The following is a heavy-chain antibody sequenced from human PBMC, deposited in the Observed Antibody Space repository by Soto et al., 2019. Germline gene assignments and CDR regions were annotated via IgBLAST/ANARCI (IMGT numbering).Heavy chain of an antibody. V-gene: IGHV3-48*02. Sequence: GGSLRLSCAASGFTFSSYSMNWVRQAPGKGLEWVSYISSSSSTIYYADSVKGRFTISRDNAKNSLYLQMNSLRDEDTAVYYCARDRPNLTWITEDIVLVPPGGLLRSDYYGMDVWGQGTTVTVSS. D-gene: IGHD2-2*01. CDR1: GFTFSSYS. CDR3: ARDRPNLTWITEDIVLVPPGGLLRSDYYGMDV. CDR2: ISSSSSTI. J-gene: IGHJ6*02.